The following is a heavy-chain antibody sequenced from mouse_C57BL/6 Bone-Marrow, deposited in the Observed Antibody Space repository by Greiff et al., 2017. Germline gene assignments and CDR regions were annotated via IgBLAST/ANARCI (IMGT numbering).Heavy chain of an antibody. J-gene: IGHJ3*01. D-gene: IGHD1-1*01. CDR1: GFNIKDYY. V-gene: IGHV14-4*01. Sequence: VQLQQSGAELVRPGASVKLSCTASGFNIKDYYMHWVKQRPEQGLEWIGWIDPENGDTEYASKFQGKATITADTSSNAAYLQLSSLTSEDTAVYYCTTDDGSSYPAWFAYWGQGTLVTVSA. CDR3: TTDDGSSYPAWFAY. CDR2: IDPENGDT.